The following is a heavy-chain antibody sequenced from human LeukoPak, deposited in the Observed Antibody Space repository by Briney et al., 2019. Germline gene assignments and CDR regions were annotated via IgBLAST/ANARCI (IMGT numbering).Heavy chain of an antibody. J-gene: IGHJ4*02. CDR2: ISSSSSYI. V-gene: IGHV3-21*01. Sequence: PGGTLRLSCAASGFTFSSYSMNWVRQAPGKGLEWVSSISSSSSYIYYADSVKGRFTISRDNAKNSLYLQMNSLRAEDTAVYYCADGDAGTIDYWGQGTLVTVSS. D-gene: IGHD6-13*01. CDR3: ADGDAGTIDY. CDR1: GFTFSSYS.